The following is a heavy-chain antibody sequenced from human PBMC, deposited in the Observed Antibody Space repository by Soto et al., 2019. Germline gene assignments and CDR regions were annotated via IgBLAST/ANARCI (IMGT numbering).Heavy chain of an antibody. D-gene: IGHD6-6*01. CDR3: ARPSIAARLYYYYGMDV. V-gene: IGHV1-18*01. J-gene: IGHJ6*04. CDR2: ISAYNGNT. Sequence: QVQLVQSGAEVKKPGASVKVSCKASGYTFTSYGISWVRQAPGQGLEWMGWISAYNGNTNYAQKLQGRVTMTTDTSTSTANRELRSLSSDDTAVYYCARPSIAARLYYYYGMDVWGKGTTVPVPS. CDR1: GYTFTSYG.